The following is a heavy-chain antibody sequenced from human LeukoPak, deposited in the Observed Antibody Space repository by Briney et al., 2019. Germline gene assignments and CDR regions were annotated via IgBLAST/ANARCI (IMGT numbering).Heavy chain of an antibody. Sequence: GGSLRLSCAASGFTFSSYDMHWVRQATGKGLEWVSAIGTAGDTYYPGSVKGRFTTSRENAKNSLYLQMNSLRAGDTAVYYCARGSYGDSTYYGMDVWGEGTTVTVYS. CDR3: ARGSYGDSTYYGMDV. CDR2: IGTAGDT. CDR1: GFTFSSYD. J-gene: IGHJ6*01. V-gene: IGHV3-13*01. D-gene: IGHD4-17*01.